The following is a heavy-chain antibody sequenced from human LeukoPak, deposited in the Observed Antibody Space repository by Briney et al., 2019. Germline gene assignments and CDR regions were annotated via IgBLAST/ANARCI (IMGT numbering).Heavy chain of an antibody. J-gene: IGHJ4*02. Sequence: PGGSLRLSCAASGFTFNTYAMFWVRQAPGKGLEWVSAISGRTTTTYYADSVKGRFTISRDNSKSTLYLQMSSLSAEDTAVYYCARIWELDYWGQGTLVTVSS. CDR2: ISGRTTTT. CDR1: GFTFNTYA. V-gene: IGHV3-23*01. CDR3: ARIWELDY. D-gene: IGHD1-1*01.